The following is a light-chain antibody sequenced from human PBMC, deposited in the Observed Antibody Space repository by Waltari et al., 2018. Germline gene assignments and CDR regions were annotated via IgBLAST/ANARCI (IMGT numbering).Light chain of an antibody. V-gene: IGKV3-20*01. CDR3: QHYGSAPPYT. Sequence: EIVLTQSPGTLSLSPGQTATLSCWASQSVSSSFLAWYQQRPGQAPMLLIYAGSKRATGIPDRFSGSGSGTDFTLTISRLEPEDFAVYHCQHYGSAPPYTFGQGTKLEIK. J-gene: IGKJ2*01. CDR2: AGS. CDR1: QSVSSSF.